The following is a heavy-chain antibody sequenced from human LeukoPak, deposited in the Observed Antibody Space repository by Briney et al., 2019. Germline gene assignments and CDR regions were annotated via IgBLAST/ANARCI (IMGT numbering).Heavy chain of an antibody. J-gene: IGHJ4*02. CDR1: GYTLTELS. V-gene: IGHV1-24*01. D-gene: IGHD4-17*01. CDR2: FDPEDGET. Sequence: APVKVSCKVSGYTLTELSMHWVRQAPGKGLEWMGGFDPEDGETIYAQKFQGRVTMTEDTSTDTAYMELSSLRSEDTAVYYCATEGYGDYALDYFDYWGQGTLVTVSS. CDR3: ATEGYGDYALDYFDY.